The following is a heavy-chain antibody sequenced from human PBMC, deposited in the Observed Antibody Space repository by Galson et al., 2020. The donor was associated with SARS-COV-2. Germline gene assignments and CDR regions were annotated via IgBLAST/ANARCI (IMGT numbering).Heavy chain of an antibody. D-gene: IGHD6-19*01. CDR1: RYSFTNYW. J-gene: IGHJ4*02. CDR3: ARHGASSGWYEGIDY. Sequence: GESLKISCKASRYSFTNYWIGWVRQMPGKGLEWMGVIYPDDSYTIYSPSFQGQVTISADKSITTAYLQCSGLKASDTAMYYCARHGASSGWYEGIDYWGQGTLVAVSS. V-gene: IGHV5-51*01. CDR2: IYPDDSYT.